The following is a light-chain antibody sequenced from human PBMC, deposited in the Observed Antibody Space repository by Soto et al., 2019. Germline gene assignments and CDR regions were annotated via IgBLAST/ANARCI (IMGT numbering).Light chain of an antibody. Sequence: DIVMTQSPLSLPVTPGEPASISCRSIQSLLHSNGNNYFDWYLQKPGQSPQLLIYDASNLETGVPSRFSGSGSGTDFTFTISSLQPEDIATYYCQQYDNLPLTFGGGTKVDIK. CDR2: DAS. J-gene: IGKJ4*01. CDR3: QQYDNLPLT. CDR1: QSLLHSNGNNY. V-gene: IGKV2-28*01.